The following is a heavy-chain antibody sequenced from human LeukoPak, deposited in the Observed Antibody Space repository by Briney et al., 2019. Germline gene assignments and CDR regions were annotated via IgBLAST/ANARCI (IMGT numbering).Heavy chain of an antibody. J-gene: IGHJ3*02. CDR1: GFTFTSYG. CDR2: VSAYNGNT. CDR3: ARDGAGYSGYDGLGDAFDI. V-gene: IGHV1-18*01. Sequence: ASVEVSCKASGFTFTSYGISWVGQAPGQGREWMGWVSAYNGNTNYAQKLQGRVTMTTDTSTSTAYMELRSLRSDDTAVYYCARDGAGYSGYDGLGDAFDIWGQGTMVTVSS. D-gene: IGHD5-12*01.